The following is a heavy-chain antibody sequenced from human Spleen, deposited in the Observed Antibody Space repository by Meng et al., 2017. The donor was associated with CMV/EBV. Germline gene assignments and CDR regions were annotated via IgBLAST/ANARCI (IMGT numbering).Heavy chain of an antibody. Sequence: GFTFGSHGMHWVRQAPGKGLEWVAFIWYDGSKRLYPESVRGRFTVSRDNSKSILYLQLDSLRDEDTAVYYCAKGAVGATTSYYLDHWGQGTLVTVSS. CDR2: IWYDGSKR. CDR1: GFTFGSHG. D-gene: IGHD1-26*01. J-gene: IGHJ4*02. CDR3: AKGAVGATTSYYLDH. V-gene: IGHV3-33*06.